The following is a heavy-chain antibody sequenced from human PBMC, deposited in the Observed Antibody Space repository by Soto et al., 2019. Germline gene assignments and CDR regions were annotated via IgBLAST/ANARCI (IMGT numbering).Heavy chain of an antibody. V-gene: IGHV5-51*01. D-gene: IGHD3-10*01. CDR1: GYRFTNYW. J-gene: IGHJ6*02. CDR3: ARRPSLVRDYGIDV. CDR2: IYLGDSDT. Sequence: GESLKISCKGSGYRFTNYWIDWVRQMPGKGLEWMGIIYLGDSDTRYSPSFQGQVSISADKSIGTAYLQWNSLKASDTATYYCARRPSLVRDYGIDVWGQGTKVTVPS.